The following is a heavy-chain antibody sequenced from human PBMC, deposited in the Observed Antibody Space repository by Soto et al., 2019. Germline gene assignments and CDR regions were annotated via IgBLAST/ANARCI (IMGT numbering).Heavy chain of an antibody. V-gene: IGHV3-21*01. Sequence: GGSLRLSCVASDFTFRTYTMHWVRQAPGKGLQWVSSINVDGSYIYSADSLKGRFTVSRDNAKNSLYLQMNSLRVEDTAMYYCATEGDFLIGYVWGQGTMVTVSS. CDR3: ATEGDFLIGYV. D-gene: IGHD2-21*02. CDR1: DFTFRTYT. J-gene: IGHJ3*01. CDR2: INVDGSYI.